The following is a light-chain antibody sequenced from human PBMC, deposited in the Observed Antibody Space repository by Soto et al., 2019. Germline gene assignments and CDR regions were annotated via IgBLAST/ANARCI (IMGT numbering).Light chain of an antibody. V-gene: IGKV3-11*01. CDR1: QSVSSY. Sequence: EIVLTQSPATLSLSPGERATLSCRASQSVSSYLAWYQQKPGQAPRLLIYDASNRATGIPARFSGSGSGIDFTLTISSLEPEDFAVYYCQQRSNWPPWLTFGGGTKVDIK. CDR2: DAS. J-gene: IGKJ4*01. CDR3: QQRSNWPPWLT.